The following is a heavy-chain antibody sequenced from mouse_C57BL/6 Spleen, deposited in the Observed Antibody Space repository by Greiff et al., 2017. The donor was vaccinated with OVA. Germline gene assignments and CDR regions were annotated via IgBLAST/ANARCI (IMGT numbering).Heavy chain of an antibody. CDR3: ASPFYYYCSRDY. Sequence: VQLQQSGAELMKPGASVKLSCKATGYTFTGYWIEWVKQRPGHGLEWIGEILPGSGSTNYNEKFKGKAKFTADTSTNTAYMHLSSLTTEDSAIYYCASPFYYYCSRDYWGQGTTLTVSS. V-gene: IGHV1-9*01. D-gene: IGHD1-1*01. CDR2: ILPGSGST. CDR1: GYTFTGYW. J-gene: IGHJ2*01.